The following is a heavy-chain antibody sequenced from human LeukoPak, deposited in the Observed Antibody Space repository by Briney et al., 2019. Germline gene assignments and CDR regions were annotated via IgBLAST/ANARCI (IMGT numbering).Heavy chain of an antibody. CDR2: IYYSGST. V-gene: IGHV4-59*08. CDR3: ARLGIGVVPSAMLGDYYFDC. D-gene: IGHD2-2*01. Sequence: PSETLSLTCTVSGGSISSYYWSWIRQPPGKGLEWIGYIYYSGSTKYNPSLKSRVTISVDTSKNQFSLKLTSVTAADTAVYYCARLGIGVVPSAMLGDYYFDCWGQGTLVTVSS. J-gene: IGHJ4*02. CDR1: GGSISSYY.